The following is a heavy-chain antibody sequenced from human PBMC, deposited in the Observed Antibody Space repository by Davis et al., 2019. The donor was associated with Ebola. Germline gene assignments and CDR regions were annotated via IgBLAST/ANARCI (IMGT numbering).Heavy chain of an antibody. CDR1: GYTFTSYA. J-gene: IGHJ6*02. CDR2: INAGNGNT. CDR3: ARDPDRDYDFWSGSMDV. V-gene: IGHV1-3*01. D-gene: IGHD3-3*01. Sequence: AASVKVSCKASGYTFTSYAMHWVRQAPGQRLEWMGWINAGNGNTKYSQKFQGRVTITRDTSASTAYMELSSLTSEDTAVYYCARDPDRDYDFWSGSMDVWGQGTTVTVSS.